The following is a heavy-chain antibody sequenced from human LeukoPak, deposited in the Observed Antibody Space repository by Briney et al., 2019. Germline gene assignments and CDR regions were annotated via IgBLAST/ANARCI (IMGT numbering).Heavy chain of an antibody. J-gene: IGHJ6*03. V-gene: IGHV1-69*06. CDR2: IIPIFGTA. D-gene: IGHD3-10*01. CDR3: ARRRTYGSGTDYYYYYMDV. Sequence: SVKVSCKASGGTFSSYAISWVRQAPGQGLEWMGGIIPIFGTANYAQKFQGRVTITADKSTSTAYMELSSLRSEDTAVYYCARRRTYGSGTDYYYYYMDVWGKGTTATVSS. CDR1: GGTFSSYA.